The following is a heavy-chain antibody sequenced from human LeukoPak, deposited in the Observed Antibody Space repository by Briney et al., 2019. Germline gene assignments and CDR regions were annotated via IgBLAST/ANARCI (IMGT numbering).Heavy chain of an antibody. CDR1: GFTFSSYG. V-gene: IGHV3-30*18. J-gene: IGHJ4*02. D-gene: IGHD3-22*01. Sequence: GGSLRLSCAASGFTFSSYGMHWVRQAPGKGLEWVAVISYDGSNKYYADSVKGRFTISRDNSKNTLYLQMSNLRAEDTAVYYCGNLDYYDSSGSYYGDYWGQGTLVTVSS. CDR3: GNLDYYDSSGSYYGDY. CDR2: ISYDGSNK.